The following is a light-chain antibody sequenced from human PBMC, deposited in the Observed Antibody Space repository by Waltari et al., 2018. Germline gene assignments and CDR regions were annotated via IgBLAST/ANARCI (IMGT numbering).Light chain of an antibody. Sequence: ETVLTQSPGTLSVSPGERATLACRASQSVSSSHLAWYQQKPGQAPRVLIYTTSNRATGIPDRFSGSGSGTDFTLTISRLEAEDFAVYYCQKYGGSPPYTFGLGTKLEIK. CDR1: QSVSSSH. CDR2: TTS. J-gene: IGKJ2*01. V-gene: IGKV3-20*01. CDR3: QKYGGSPPYT.